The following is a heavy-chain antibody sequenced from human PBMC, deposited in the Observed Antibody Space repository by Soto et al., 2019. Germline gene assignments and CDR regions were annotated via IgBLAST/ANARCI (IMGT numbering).Heavy chain of an antibody. CDR3: AGEIRGYSRAFDY. Sequence: SETLSLTCNVSGGSVTGGSYSGTWIRQPPGKGLGGFGYVYYNGSTTYSPSLKSRVTISMDMSSNEFSLKLASATAADTAGYYCAGEIRGYSRAFDYWRQGARVTVSS. V-gene: IGHV4-61*01. J-gene: IGHJ4*02. CDR1: GGSVTGGSYS. CDR2: VYYNGST. D-gene: IGHD5-18*01.